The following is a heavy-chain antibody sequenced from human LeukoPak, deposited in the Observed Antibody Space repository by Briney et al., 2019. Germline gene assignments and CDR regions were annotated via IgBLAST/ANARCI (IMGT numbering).Heavy chain of an antibody. Sequence: PGGSLRLSCAASGFTFSDYYMSWIRQAPGKGLEWVSYISGSGSTIYYADSVKGRFTISRDNAKNSLYLQMNSLRAEDTAVYYCAREYYDILTGYSNAFDIWGQGTMVTVSS. J-gene: IGHJ3*02. CDR3: AREYYDILTGYSNAFDI. D-gene: IGHD3-9*01. CDR2: ISGSGSTI. V-gene: IGHV3-11*01. CDR1: GFTFSDYY.